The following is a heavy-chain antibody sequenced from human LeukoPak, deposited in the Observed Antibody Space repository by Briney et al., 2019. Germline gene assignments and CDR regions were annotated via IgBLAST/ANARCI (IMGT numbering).Heavy chain of an antibody. CDR1: GYTFTGYY. J-gene: IGHJ5*02. CDR2: INPSSGGT. V-gene: IGHV1-2*02. Sequence: ASVWVSCKASGYTFTGYYMHWVRQAPGQGLEWMGWINPSSGGTNFAQKFQGRVTMTRDTSISTAYMELSRLRSDDTAVYYCAREYYGRALDPWGQGILVTVSS. CDR3: AREYYGRALDP. D-gene: IGHD2-21*01.